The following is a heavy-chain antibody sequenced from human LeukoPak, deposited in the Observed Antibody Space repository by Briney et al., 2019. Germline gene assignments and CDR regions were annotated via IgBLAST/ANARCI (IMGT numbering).Heavy chain of an antibody. CDR1: GGSINSNSYY. V-gene: IGHV4-39*01. D-gene: IGHD5-24*01. CDR3: ARHPSGRMWLQQGGWFDP. Sequence: SETLSLTCTVSGGSINSNSYYWGWIRQPPGKGLEWIGNLYYSGSTYYNPSLKSRVTISVDTSKNQFSLKLTSVTAADTAVYYCARHPSGRMWLQQGGWFDPWGQGTLVTVSS. J-gene: IGHJ5*02. CDR2: LYYSGST.